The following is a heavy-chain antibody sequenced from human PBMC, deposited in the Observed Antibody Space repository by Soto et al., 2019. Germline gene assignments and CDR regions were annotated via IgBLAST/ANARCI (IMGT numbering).Heavy chain of an antibody. Sequence: SETLSLTCTVSGGSISSGGYYWSWIRQPPGKGLERIGYIYYSGSTYYNPSLKSRVTISVDTSKNQFSLKLSSVTAADTAVYYCARVRWFGELSEGRWFDPWGQGTLVTVSS. CDR2: IYYSGST. CDR3: ARVRWFGELSEGRWFDP. V-gene: IGHV4-30-4*01. D-gene: IGHD3-10*01. J-gene: IGHJ5*02. CDR1: GGSISSGGYY.